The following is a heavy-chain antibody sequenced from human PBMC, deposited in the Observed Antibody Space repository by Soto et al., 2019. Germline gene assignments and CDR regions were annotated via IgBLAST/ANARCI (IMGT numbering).Heavy chain of an antibody. V-gene: IGHV1-3*01. CDR2: INAGNGNT. Sequence: QVQLVQSGAEVKKPGASVKVSCKASGYTFTSYAMHWVRQAPGQRLEWMGWINAGNGNTKYSQKFQGRVTITRDTSASTAYMELSSLRSEDTAVYYCARDSIYDYVWGSYRRPIPFAYWGQGTLVTVSS. CDR1: GYTFTSYA. CDR3: ARDSIYDYVWGSYRRPIPFAY. D-gene: IGHD3-16*02. J-gene: IGHJ4*02.